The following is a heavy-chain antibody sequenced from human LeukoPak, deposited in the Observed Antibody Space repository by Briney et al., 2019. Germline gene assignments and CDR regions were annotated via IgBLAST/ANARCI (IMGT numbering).Heavy chain of an antibody. J-gene: IGHJ4*02. V-gene: IGHV3-30*02. CDR1: EFSFSSYG. CDR3: ARDLAGYSYGWYFDY. D-gene: IGHD5-18*01. CDR2: IQYDGSNE. Sequence: GGSLGLSCAASEFSFSSYGMHWVRQAPGKGLEWVAFIQYDGSNEYYADSVKGRFTISRDNSKNTLHLQMSSLRAEDTAVYYCARDLAGYSYGWYFDYWGQGTLVTVSS.